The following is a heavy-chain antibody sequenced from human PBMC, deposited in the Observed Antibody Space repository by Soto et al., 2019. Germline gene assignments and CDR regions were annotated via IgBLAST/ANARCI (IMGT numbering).Heavy chain of an antibody. CDR1: GYTFTSYG. D-gene: IGHD3-9*01. CDR3: ARSAYYDILTGDYNVMGY. CDR2: TSAYNGNT. Sequence: QVQLVQSGAEVKKPGASVKVTCKASGYTFTSYGSSWVRQAPGQGLEWMGWTSAYNGNTNYAQKLQGRVTMTTDTSTSTAYMELRSLRSDDTAVYYCARSAYYDILTGDYNVMGYWGQGTLVTVSS. V-gene: IGHV1-18*01. J-gene: IGHJ4*02.